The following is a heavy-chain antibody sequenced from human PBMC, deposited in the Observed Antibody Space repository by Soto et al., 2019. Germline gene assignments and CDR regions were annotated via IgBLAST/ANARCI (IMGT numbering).Heavy chain of an antibody. CDR3: ARDPTVTRRGIGMDV. CDR1: GGSISSGGYY. V-gene: IGHV4-31*03. D-gene: IGHD4-17*01. Sequence: SETLSLTCTVSGGSISSGGYYLSWIRQHPGKGLEWIGYIYYSGSTYYNPSLKSRVTISVDTSKNQFSLKLSSVTAADTAVYYCARDPTVTRRGIGMDVWGQGTTFTVSS. J-gene: IGHJ6*02. CDR2: IYYSGST.